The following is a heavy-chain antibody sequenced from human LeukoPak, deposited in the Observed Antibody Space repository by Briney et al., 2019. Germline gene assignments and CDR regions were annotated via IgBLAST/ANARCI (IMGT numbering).Heavy chain of an antibody. CDR1: GYTFTSYD. CDR2: MNPNSGNT. J-gene: IGHJ5*02. D-gene: IGHD3-9*01. CDR3: ARGFEPTSQKLRYFDWPHPSWFDP. Sequence: EASVKVSCKASGYTFTSYDINWVRQATGQGLEWMGWMNPNSGNTGYAQKFQGRVTMTRNTSISTAYMELSSLRSEDTAVYYCARGFEPTSQKLRYFDWPHPSWFDPWGQGTLVTVSS. V-gene: IGHV1-8*01.